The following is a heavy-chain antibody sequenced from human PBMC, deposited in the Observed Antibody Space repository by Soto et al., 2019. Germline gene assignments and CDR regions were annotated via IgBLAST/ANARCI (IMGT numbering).Heavy chain of an antibody. D-gene: IGHD2-15*01. J-gene: IGHJ4*02. CDR1: GYTFTDYF. CDR2: INPSGGST. Sequence: QVQLVQSGAEVKKPGASVVISCKASGYTFTDYFMQWVRQAPGQGLEWMGIINPSGGSTSYALKFQGRVTMTRDTSTSTVYMELASLRSEDTAVYYCARSYCSGGSCPDYWGQGTRVTVSS. CDR3: ARSYCSGGSCPDY. V-gene: IGHV1-46*01.